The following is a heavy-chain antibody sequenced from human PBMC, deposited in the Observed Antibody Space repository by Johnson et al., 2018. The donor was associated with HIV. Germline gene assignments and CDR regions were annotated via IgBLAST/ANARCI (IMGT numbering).Heavy chain of an antibody. V-gene: IGHV3-9*01. CDR2: INWNSGTL. CDR3: ARPRPMIVVAKGAFDI. Sequence: QLVESGGGLVQPGRSLRLSCAASGFTFDDYAMHWVRPGPGKGLEWVSGINWNSGTLGYVDSMKGRFTISRDNAKTSLYLQMSSLRAEDTALYYCARPRPMIVVAKGAFDIWGQGTMVTVSS. CDR1: GFTFDDYA. J-gene: IGHJ3*02. D-gene: IGHD3-22*01.